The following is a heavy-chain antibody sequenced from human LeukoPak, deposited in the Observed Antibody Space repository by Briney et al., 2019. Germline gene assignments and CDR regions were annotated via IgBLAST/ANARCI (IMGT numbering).Heavy chain of an antibody. D-gene: IGHD2-15*01. CDR2: IYYSGST. J-gene: IGHJ6*04. CDR3: ARDRPYCSGGSSYYYYYGMDV. V-gene: IGHV4-31*03. Sequence: PSQTLSLTCTVSGGSISSGGYYWSWIRLHPGKGLEWIGYIYYSGSTYYNPSLKSRVTISVDTSKNQFSLKLSSVTAADTAVYYCARDRPYCSGGSSYYYYYGMDVWGKGTTVTVSS. CDR1: GGSISSGGYY.